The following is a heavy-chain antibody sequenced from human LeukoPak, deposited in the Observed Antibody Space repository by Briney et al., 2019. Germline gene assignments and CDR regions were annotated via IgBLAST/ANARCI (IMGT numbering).Heavy chain of an antibody. CDR2: ISGSGGST. D-gene: IGHD6-19*01. J-gene: IGHJ4*02. CDR3: AKPLVAGTISPHVNHFDY. CDR1: GLTFSSYA. V-gene: IGHV3-23*01. Sequence: TGGSLRLSCAASGLTFSSYALSWVRQAPGKGLEWVSTISGSGGSTYYADSVKGRFTISRDNSKNTLYLQMNSLRAEDTAVYYCAKPLVAGTISPHVNHFDYWGQGTLVTVSS.